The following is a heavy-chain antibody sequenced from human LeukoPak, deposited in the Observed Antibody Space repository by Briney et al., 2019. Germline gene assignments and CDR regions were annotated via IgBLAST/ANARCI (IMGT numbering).Heavy chain of an antibody. J-gene: IGHJ3*02. V-gene: IGHV4-4*07. CDR2: IYTSGST. Sequence: SETLSLTCTVSGDSISNYYWSWIRQPAGKGLEWIGRIYTSGSTNYNPSLKSRVTMSVDTSKNQFSLKLSSVTAADTAVYYCARDSVGAIPDAFDIWGQGTMVTVSS. CDR3: ARDSVGAIPDAFDI. CDR1: GDSISNYY. D-gene: IGHD1-26*01.